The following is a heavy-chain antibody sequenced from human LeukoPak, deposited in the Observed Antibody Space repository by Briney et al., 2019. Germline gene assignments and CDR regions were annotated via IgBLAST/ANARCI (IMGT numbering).Heavy chain of an antibody. CDR1: GDSISSGGSY. CDR2: IYYSGTT. V-gene: IGHV4-31*03. J-gene: IGHJ6*02. CDR3: ARAACSSTSCYAGYYYGMDV. Sequence: SETLSLTCTVSGDSISSGGSYWSWTRQHPGEGLEWIGYIYYSGTTQYNPSLKSRVTISIDTSKNQFSLKLTSVSAADTAVYYCARAACSSTSCYAGYYYGMDVWGQGTTVTVSS. D-gene: IGHD2-2*01.